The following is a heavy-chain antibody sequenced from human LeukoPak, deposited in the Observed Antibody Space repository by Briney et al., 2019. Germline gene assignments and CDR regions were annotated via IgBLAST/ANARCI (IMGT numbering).Heavy chain of an antibody. V-gene: IGHV1-46*01. Sequence: ASVKVSCKAAGYTLTSFYIHWERQAPGQGLEWMGKINPSFGDTTYAQKFQGRVTMTRDTSTSTVYMELSSLRSEDTAVYYCAREASHCFDYWGQGTLVTVSS. CDR1: GYTLTSFY. CDR3: AREASHCFDY. J-gene: IGHJ4*02. D-gene: IGHD2-2*01. CDR2: INPSFGDT.